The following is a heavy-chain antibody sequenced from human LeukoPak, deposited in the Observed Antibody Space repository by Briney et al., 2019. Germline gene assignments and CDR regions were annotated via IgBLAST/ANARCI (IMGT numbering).Heavy chain of an antibody. Sequence: ASVKVSCKASGYTLTSYDINWVRQATGQGLEWMGWMNPNSGNTGYAQKFQGRVTMTRNTSISTAYMELSSLRSEDTAVYYCARGLGSGSYWDYYYMDVWGKGTTVTVSS. CDR2: MNPNSGNT. CDR3: ARGLGSGSYWDYYYMDV. V-gene: IGHV1-8*01. CDR1: GYTLTSYD. D-gene: IGHD1-26*01. J-gene: IGHJ6*03.